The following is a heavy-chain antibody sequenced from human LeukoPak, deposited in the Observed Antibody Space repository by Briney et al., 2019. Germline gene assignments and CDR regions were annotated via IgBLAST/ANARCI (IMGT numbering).Heavy chain of an antibody. J-gene: IGHJ4*02. CDR2: ISWNSGNI. D-gene: IGHD4-17*01. V-gene: IGHV3-9*01. Sequence: GRSLRLSCAASGFTFGDYAMHWVRQAPGKGLEWVSGISWNSGNIGYSDSVKGRFTISRDNAKNSLYLQMSSLRPEDTALYYCANLHGDYRDFWGQGTLVTVSS. CDR1: GFTFGDYA. CDR3: ANLHGDYRDF.